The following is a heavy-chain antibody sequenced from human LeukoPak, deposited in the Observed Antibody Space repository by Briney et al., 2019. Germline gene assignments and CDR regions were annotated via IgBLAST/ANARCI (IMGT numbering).Heavy chain of an antibody. CDR1: GFTFSSYW. D-gene: IGHD3-3*01. CDR3: ARGEWSRSGEWCIGL. J-gene: IGHJ2*01. V-gene: IGHV3-7*03. Sequence: GGPLRLSCVASGFTFSSYWMTWVRQDPGKGLEWVANINQAGSEKYYVDSVKGRFTISRDNAYNSLYLQMNSLRADDTAVYYCARGEWSRSGEWCIGLWGRGTLVSVSS. CDR2: INQAGSEK.